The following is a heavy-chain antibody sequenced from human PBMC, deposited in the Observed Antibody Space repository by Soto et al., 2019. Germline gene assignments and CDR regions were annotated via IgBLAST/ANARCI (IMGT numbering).Heavy chain of an antibody. CDR2: IIPIFGTA. Sequence: QVQLVQSGAEVKKPGSSVKVYCKASGGTFSSYAISWVRQAPGHGLEWMGGIIPIFGTANYAQKFQGRVTITADESTSTAYMELSSLRSEDTAVYYCAREDSNGSGLSIWGQGTLVTVSS. D-gene: IGHD3-10*01. V-gene: IGHV1-69*01. CDR1: GGTFSSYA. J-gene: IGHJ4*02. CDR3: AREDSNGSGLSI.